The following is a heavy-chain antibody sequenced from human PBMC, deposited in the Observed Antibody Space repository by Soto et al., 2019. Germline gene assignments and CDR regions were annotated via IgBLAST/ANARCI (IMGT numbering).Heavy chain of an antibody. V-gene: IGHV1-8*01. CDR2: INPNSGNI. D-gene: IGHD3-10*01. CDR3: ARGRASGSYYLLDY. J-gene: IGHJ4*02. Sequence: GASVKVSCKASGDTFTTYDINWVRQATGHGLEWMGWINPNSGNIGYAQRFHGRVTMTRDTAIRTAYMEVSSLRSDDTAVYYCARGRASGSYYLLDYWGQGTLVTVSS. CDR1: GDTFTTYD.